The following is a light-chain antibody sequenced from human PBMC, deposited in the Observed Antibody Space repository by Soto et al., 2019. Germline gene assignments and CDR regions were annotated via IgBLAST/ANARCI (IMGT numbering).Light chain of an antibody. J-gene: IGLJ3*02. V-gene: IGLV7-43*01. Sequence: QAVVTQEPSLTVSPGGTVTLTCASNTGPVTSGYFPNWFQQKPGQIPRALIYGTTGTYSWTPARFSGSLLGDRAALTLSGVQPEDEAEYYCLLYYSGAWVFGGGTKLTVL. CDR3: LLYYSGAWV. CDR1: TGPVTSGYF. CDR2: GTT.